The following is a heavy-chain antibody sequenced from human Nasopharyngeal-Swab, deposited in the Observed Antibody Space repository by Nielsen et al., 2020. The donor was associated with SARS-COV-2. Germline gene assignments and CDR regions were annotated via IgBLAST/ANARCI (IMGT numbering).Heavy chain of an antibody. CDR2: INHSGST. D-gene: IGHD6-13*01. V-gene: IGHV4-34*01. CDR1: GGSFSGYY. J-gene: IGHJ5*02. Sequence: SETLSLTRAVYGGSFSGYYWSWIRQPPGKGLEWIGEINHSGSTNYNPSLKSRVTISVDTSKNQFTLKLSSVTAADTAVYYCARGGAAAGTGVWWFDPWGQGTLVTVSS. CDR3: ARGGAAAGTGVWWFDP.